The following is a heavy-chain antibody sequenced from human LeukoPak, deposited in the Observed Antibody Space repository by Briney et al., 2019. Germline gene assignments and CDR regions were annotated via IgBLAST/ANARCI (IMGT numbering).Heavy chain of an antibody. CDR1: GGTFSSYA. D-gene: IGHD1-14*01. V-gene: IGHV1-69*13. CDR3: ARDDGRKYGSRNYHFMDV. Sequence: SVKVSCKASGGTFSSYAISWVRQAPGQGLEWMGGIIPIFGTANYAQKFQGRVTITADESTSTAYMELSSLRSADTAVYYCARDDGRKYGSRNYHFMDVWGKGTTVTVSS. CDR2: IIPIFGTA. J-gene: IGHJ6*03.